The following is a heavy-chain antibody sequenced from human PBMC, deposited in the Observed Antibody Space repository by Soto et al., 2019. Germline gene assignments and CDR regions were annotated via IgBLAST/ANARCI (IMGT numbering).Heavy chain of an antibody. CDR2: INPSGGST. CDR3: AGQNSSSSSSGMDV. CDR1: GYTFTSYG. V-gene: IGHV1-46*01. D-gene: IGHD6-6*01. J-gene: IGHJ6*02. Sequence: ASVKVSCKASGYTFTSYGIHWVRQAPGQRLEWTGWINPSGGSTSYAQKFQGRVTMTRDTSTSTVYMELSSLRSEDTAVYYCAGQNSSSSSSGMDVWGQGTTVTVSS.